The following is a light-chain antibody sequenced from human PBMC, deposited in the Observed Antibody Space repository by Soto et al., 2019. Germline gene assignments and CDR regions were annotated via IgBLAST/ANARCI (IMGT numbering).Light chain of an antibody. CDR3: QQYDDWPIT. V-gene: IGKV3-15*01. Sequence: EIVFTQSPSTLSLSPGDRATLSCRASQNVSSYLTWYQQNPGRAPKLLIYGVSTMATGVPARFSGSGSGTHFTFTISSLQPEDIAVYYCQQYDDWPITFGQGTKLEIK. CDR2: GVS. J-gene: IGKJ5*01. CDR1: QNVSSY.